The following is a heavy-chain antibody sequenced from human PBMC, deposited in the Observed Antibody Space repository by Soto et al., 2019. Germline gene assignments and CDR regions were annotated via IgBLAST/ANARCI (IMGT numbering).Heavy chain of an antibody. D-gene: IGHD3-3*01. J-gene: IGHJ6*02. Sequence: SESLSLTCTVSGGSISSGGYYWSWIRQHPGKGLEWIGYIYYSGSTYYNPSLKSRVTISVDTSKNQFSLKLSSVTAADTAVYYCAGGTIFGDYYYYGMDVWGQGTTVTVSS. CDR3: AGGTIFGDYYYYGMDV. V-gene: IGHV4-31*03. CDR1: GGSISSGGYY. CDR2: IYYSGST.